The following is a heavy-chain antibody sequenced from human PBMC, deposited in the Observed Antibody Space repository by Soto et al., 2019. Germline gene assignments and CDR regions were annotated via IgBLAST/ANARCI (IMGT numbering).Heavy chain of an antibody. CDR3: ARINWAPSSLDD. Sequence: SETMSLTCAVSGGSIDSGAFSLSWIRQPPGKGLEWIGYVTHSGTAYSIPSLNGRLTLSVDSSQTQFSLKLTSVTASDSAFYYGARINWAPSSLDDWGRGILVTVYS. CDR2: VTHSGTA. D-gene: IGHD6-19*01. J-gene: IGHJ4*02. CDR1: GGSIDSGAFS. V-gene: IGHV4-30-2*01.